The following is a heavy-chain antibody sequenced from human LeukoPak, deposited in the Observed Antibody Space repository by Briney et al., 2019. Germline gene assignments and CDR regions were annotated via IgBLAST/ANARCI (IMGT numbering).Heavy chain of an antibody. J-gene: IGHJ4*02. CDR2: ISGSGGST. D-gene: IGHD1-26*01. Sequence: GGTLRLSCAASGFTFSSYGMSCGRQAPGKGLEWVSTISGSGGSTYNGDSVKGRFTISRDNSKNMLYLQMNSLRAEDTAVYYCARRRDSGSLQHFDYWGQGTLVTVSS. CDR1: GFTFSSYG. V-gene: IGHV3-23*01. CDR3: ARRRDSGSLQHFDY.